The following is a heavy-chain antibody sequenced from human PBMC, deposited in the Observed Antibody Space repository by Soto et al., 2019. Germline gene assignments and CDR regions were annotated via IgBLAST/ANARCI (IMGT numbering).Heavy chain of an antibody. Sequence: EVQLVESGGGLVQPGGSLRLSCAASGFTFSSYSMNWVRQAPGKGLEWVSYISSSSSTIYYADSVKGRCTRSRDNAKNSLYLQMNSLRAEDTAVYYCAREEGLLNWFDPWGQGTLVTVSS. CDR3: AREEGLLNWFDP. J-gene: IGHJ5*02. V-gene: IGHV3-48*01. CDR1: GFTFSSYS. D-gene: IGHD1-26*01. CDR2: ISSSSSTI.